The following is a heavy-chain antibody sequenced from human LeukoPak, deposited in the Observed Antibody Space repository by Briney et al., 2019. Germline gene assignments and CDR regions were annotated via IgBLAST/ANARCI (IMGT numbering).Heavy chain of an antibody. CDR2: IRSKANSYAT. CDR3: TCHFWSGYYIDY. D-gene: IGHD3-3*01. J-gene: IGHJ4*02. CDR1: GFTFSGSA. Sequence: PEGSLRLSCAASGFTFSGSAMHWVRQASGKGLAWVGRIRSKANSYATAYAASVKGRFTISRDDSKNTAYLQMNSLKTEDTAVYYCTCHFWSGYYIDYWGQGTLVTVSS. V-gene: IGHV3-73*01.